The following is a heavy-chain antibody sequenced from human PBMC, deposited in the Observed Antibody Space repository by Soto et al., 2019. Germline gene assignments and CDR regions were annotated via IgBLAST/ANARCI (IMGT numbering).Heavy chain of an antibody. V-gene: IGHV1-18*01. CDR3: ARGGEYCTNGVCYYYYYYGMDV. J-gene: IGHJ6*02. CDR1: GYTFTSYG. CDR2: ISAYNGNT. D-gene: IGHD2-8*01. Sequence: QVQLVQSGAEVKKPGASVKVSCKASGYTFTSYGISWVRQAPGQGLEWMGWISAYNGNTNYAQKLQGRVTMTTDTSTSTAYMELRSLRSDDTAVYYCARGGEYCTNGVCYYYYYYGMDVWGQGTTVTVSS.